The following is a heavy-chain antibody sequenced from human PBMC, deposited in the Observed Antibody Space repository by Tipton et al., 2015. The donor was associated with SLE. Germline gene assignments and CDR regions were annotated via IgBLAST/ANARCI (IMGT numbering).Heavy chain of an antibody. D-gene: IGHD6-13*01. CDR3: ARDSGQQLGY. J-gene: IGHJ4*02. V-gene: IGHV4-39*07. Sequence: GLVKPSETLSLTCSVSGASFSTNYFWAWIRQPPGKGLQWIGSIHYIGDTYYNPSLKSRVTISVDTSKNQFSLKLSSVTAADTAVYYCARDSGQQLGYWGQGTLVTVSS. CDR1: GASFSTNYF. CDR2: IHYIGDT.